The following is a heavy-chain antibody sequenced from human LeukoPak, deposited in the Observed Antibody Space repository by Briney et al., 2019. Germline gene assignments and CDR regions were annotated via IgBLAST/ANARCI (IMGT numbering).Heavy chain of an antibody. CDR3: ATECGYSGYDSCEDY. J-gene: IGHJ4*02. V-gene: IGHV1-24*01. D-gene: IGHD5-12*01. Sequence: ASVKVSCKVSGYTLTELSMHWVRQAPGKGLEWMGGFDPEDGVTIYAQKFQGRVTMTEDTSTNTAYMELNSLRSEDTAVYYCATECGYSGYDSCEDYWGQGTLVTVSS. CDR1: GYTLTELS. CDR2: FDPEDGVT.